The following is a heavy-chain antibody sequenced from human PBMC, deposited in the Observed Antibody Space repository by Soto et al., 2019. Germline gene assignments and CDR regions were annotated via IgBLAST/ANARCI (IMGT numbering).Heavy chain of an antibody. D-gene: IGHD4-17*01. V-gene: IGHV4-34*01. CDR2: INHSGST. J-gene: IGHJ5*02. CDR3: ARVVLEAVTTFQKTYNWFDP. CDR1: GGSFSGYY. Sequence: PSETLSLTCAVYGGSFSGYYWSWIRQPPGKGLEWIGEINHSGSTNYNPSLKSRVTISVDTSKNQFSLKLSSVTAADTAVYYCARVVLEAVTTFQKTYNWFDPWGQGTLVTVSS.